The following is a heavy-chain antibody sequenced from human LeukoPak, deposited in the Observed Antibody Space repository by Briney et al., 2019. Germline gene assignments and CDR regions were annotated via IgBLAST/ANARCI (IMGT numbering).Heavy chain of an antibody. CDR1: GYTFTGYY. V-gene: IGHV1-2*02. D-gene: IGHD3-3*01. CDR2: INPNSGGT. CDR3: ARGITIFGVVLLDYYYGMDV. Sequence: ASVKVSCEASGYTFTGYYMHWVRQAPGQGLEWMGWINPNSGGTNYAQKFQGRVTMTRDTSISTAYMELSRLRSDDTAVYYCARGITIFGVVLLDYYYGMDVWGQGTTVTVYS. J-gene: IGHJ6*02.